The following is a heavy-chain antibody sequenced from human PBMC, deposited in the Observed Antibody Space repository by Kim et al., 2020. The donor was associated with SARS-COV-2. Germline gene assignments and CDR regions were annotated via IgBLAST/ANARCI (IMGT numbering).Heavy chain of an antibody. D-gene: IGHD3-10*01. CDR2: IYYSGST. V-gene: IGHV4-59*01. CDR1: GGSISSYY. Sequence: SETLSLTYTVSGGSISSYYWSWIRQPPGKGLEWIGYIYYSGSTNYNPSLKSRVTISVDTSKNQFSLKLSSVTAADTAVYYCARDRYETMVRGVMFHYYYYVDVWGKGTTVTVSS. CDR3: ARDRYETMVRGVMFHYYYYVDV. J-gene: IGHJ6*03.